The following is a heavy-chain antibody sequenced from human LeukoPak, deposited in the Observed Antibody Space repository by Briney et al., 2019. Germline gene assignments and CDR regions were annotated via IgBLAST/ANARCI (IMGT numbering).Heavy chain of an antibody. V-gene: IGHV4-59*01. CDR3: ARSVVTLYWYFDL. Sequence: PSETLSLTCTVSGDFISTYYWSWLRQSPGKGLEWIGYIHERGSTNYNPSLKSRVTISLDTSKNQFSLKLSSVTTADTAVYYCARSVVTLYWYFDLWGRGTLVTVSS. CDR2: IHERGST. CDR1: GDFISTYY. D-gene: IGHD4-23*01. J-gene: IGHJ2*01.